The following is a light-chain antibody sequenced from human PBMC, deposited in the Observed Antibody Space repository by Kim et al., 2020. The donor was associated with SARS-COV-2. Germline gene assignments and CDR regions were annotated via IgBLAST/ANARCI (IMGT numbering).Light chain of an antibody. CDR1: QSVSSPS. Sequence: SPGESATLYCSDSQSVSSPSLALYPQKPGQAPRLHIYGASSRATDIPDRFSGSGCGTHFTLPISRLEPEDCALYYCQHYGSSPLTFGGGTKVDIK. V-gene: IGKV3-20*01. CDR2: GAS. CDR3: QHYGSSPLT. J-gene: IGKJ4*01.